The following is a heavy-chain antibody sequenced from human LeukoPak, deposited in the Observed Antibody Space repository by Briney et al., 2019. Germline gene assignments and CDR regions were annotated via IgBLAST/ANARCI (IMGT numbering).Heavy chain of an antibody. D-gene: IGHD3-16*01. CDR1: GFTFDDYA. CDR2: ISWNSGSI. J-gene: IGHJ4*02. V-gene: IGHV3-9*01. CDR3: AKDSGMITFGGVINY. Sequence: GGSLRLSCAASGFTFDDYAMHWVRQAPGKGLEWVSGISWNSGSIGYADSVKGRFTISRDNAKNSLYLQMNSLRAEDTAVYYCAKDSGMITFGGVINYWGQGTLVTVSS.